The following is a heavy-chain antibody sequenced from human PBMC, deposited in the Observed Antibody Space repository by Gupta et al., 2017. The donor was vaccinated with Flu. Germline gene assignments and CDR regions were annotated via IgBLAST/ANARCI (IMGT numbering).Heavy chain of an antibody. Sequence: QVQLVESGGGVVQPGRSLRLSCAASGFTFSSYGMHWVRQAPGKGLEWVAVIWYDGSNKYYADSVKGRFTISRDNSKNTLYLQMNSLRAEDTAVYYCARGNRRKGASTTHYFDYWGQGTLVTVSS. CDR3: ARGNRRKGASTTHYFDY. CDR2: IWYDGSNK. J-gene: IGHJ4*02. CDR1: GFTFSSYG. V-gene: IGHV3-33*01. D-gene: IGHD1-14*01.